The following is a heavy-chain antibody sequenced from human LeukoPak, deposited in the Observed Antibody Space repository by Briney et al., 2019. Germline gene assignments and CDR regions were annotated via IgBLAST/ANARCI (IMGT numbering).Heavy chain of an antibody. V-gene: IGHV4-34*01. J-gene: IGHJ3*02. Sequence: SETLSLTCAVYGGSFSGYYWSWIRQPPGKGLEWIGEINHSGSTNYNPSLKSRVTISVDTSKNQFSLKLSSVTAADTAVYYCARGTYTSSWYGEEAFDIWGQGTRVTVSS. CDR2: INHSGST. D-gene: IGHD3-10*01. CDR1: GGSFSGYY. CDR3: ARGTYTSSWYGEEAFDI.